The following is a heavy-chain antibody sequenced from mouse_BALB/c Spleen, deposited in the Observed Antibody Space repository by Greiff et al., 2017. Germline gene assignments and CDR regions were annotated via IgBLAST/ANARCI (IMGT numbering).Heavy chain of an antibody. Sequence: VQLQQSGPELVKPGASVKISCKASGYSFTGYFTNWVKQSYGKSLEWSGRIIPYNGDTFYNQKFKGKATLTVDKSSSPVHMELLSLTSEDSAVYCCGRDYGDAMDYWGQGTSVTVSA. V-gene: IGHV1-37*01. CDR2: IIPYNGDT. J-gene: IGHJ4*01. D-gene: IGHD2-4*01. CDR3: GRDYGDAMDY. CDR1: GYSFTGYF.